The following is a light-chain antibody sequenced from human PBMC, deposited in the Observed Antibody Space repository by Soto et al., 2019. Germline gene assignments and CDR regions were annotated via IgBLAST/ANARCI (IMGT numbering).Light chain of an antibody. CDR1: SSHIGAGYD. Sequence: QSAPTPPPPVSGAPGQRVTISCPGSSSHIGAGYDVHWYQQLPGTAPKLLIYGNSNRPSGVPDRFSGSKSGTSASLAITGLQAEDEADYYCQSYDSSLSGSDVFGTGTKVTVL. CDR2: GNS. V-gene: IGLV1-40*01. J-gene: IGLJ1*01. CDR3: QSYDSSLSGSDV.